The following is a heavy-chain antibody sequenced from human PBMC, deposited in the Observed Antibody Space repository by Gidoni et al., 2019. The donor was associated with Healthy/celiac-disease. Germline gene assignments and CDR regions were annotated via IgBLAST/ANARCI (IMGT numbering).Heavy chain of an antibody. CDR1: GGTLSSYA. D-gene: IGHD3-10*01. CDR3: AHDGEAITSYGMDV. J-gene: IGHJ6*02. V-gene: IGHV1-69*04. CDR2: IIPILGIA. Sequence: QVQLVQSGAEEKKPGSSVKCSCKDSGGTLSSYAISWVRQAPGQGLEWMGRIIPILGIANYAQKFQGRVTITADKSTSTAYMELSSLRSEDSAVYYRAHDGEAITSYGMDVWGQGTTVTVSS.